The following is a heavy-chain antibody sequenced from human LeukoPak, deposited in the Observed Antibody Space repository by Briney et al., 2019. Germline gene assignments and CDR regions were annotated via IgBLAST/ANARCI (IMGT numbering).Heavy chain of an antibody. D-gene: IGHD1-26*01. Sequence: SETLSLTCTVSGGSISNSYWSWIRQPPGMGLEWIGFFHDSESTNYNPSLKSRVSISLDTSKNQVSLWLSSVTAADTVVYYCARGDASGRPGIGFDFWGQGTLVTVSS. CDR1: GGSISNSY. CDR2: FHDSEST. J-gene: IGHJ4*02. CDR3: ARGDASGRPGIGFDF. V-gene: IGHV4-59*01.